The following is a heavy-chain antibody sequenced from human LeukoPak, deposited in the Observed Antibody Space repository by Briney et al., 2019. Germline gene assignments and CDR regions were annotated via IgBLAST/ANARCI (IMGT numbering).Heavy chain of an antibody. D-gene: IGHD2-15*01. CDR3: ARDSRVVVVVAATHYYYYGMDV. CDR2: IYSGGST. V-gene: IGHV3-53*04. Sequence: GGSLRLSCAASGFTVSSNYMSWVRQAPGKGLEWVSVIYSGGSTYYADSVKGRFTISRHNSKNTLCLQMNSLRAEDTAVYHCARDSRVVVVVAATHYYYYGMDVWGQGTTVTVSS. CDR1: GFTVSSNY. J-gene: IGHJ6*02.